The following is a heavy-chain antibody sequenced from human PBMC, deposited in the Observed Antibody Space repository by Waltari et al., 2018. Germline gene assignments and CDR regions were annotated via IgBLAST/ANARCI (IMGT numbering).Heavy chain of an antibody. V-gene: IGHV1-69*01. CDR1: GGTFSSYA. Sequence: QVQLVQSGAEVKKPGSSVKVSCKASGGTFSSYAISWVRQALGPGLAWMGGIIPIFGKANDAEKIQGRVKINADESTSTAYMELSSLRAEDTAVYYCAARDCGGDCYLTTIYFQHWGQGTLVTVSS. D-gene: IGHD2-21*02. J-gene: IGHJ1*01. CDR3: AARDCGGDCYLTTIYFQH. CDR2: IIPIFGKA.